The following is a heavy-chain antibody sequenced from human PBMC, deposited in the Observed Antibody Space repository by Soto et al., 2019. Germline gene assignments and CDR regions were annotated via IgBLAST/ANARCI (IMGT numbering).Heavy chain of an antibody. CDR1: GGTFSSYS. V-gene: IGHV1-69*13. J-gene: IGHJ6*02. CDR3: ASQITIFGVVTTYYYYYGMYV. Sequence: SVKVSCKASGGTFSSYSISWVRQAPGQGLEWMGGIIPIFGTANYAQKFQGRVTITADESTSTAYMELSSLRSEDTAVYYCASQITIFGVVTTYYYYYGMYVWGQGTTVTVSS. D-gene: IGHD3-3*01. CDR2: IIPIFGTA.